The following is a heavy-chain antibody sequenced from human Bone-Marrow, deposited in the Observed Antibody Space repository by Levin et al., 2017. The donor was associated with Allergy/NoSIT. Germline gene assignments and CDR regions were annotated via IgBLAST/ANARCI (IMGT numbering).Heavy chain of an antibody. J-gene: IGHJ5*02. V-gene: IGHV4-4*02. Sequence: KASETLSLTCAVSGGSISSSNWWSWVRQPPGKGLEWIGEIFHSGSTNYNPSLKSRVTISVDNSKNQFSLKLTSVTAADTAVYYCARAQFDVTMVRGRFDPWGQGTLVTVSS. CDR2: IFHSGST. CDR3: ARAQFDVTMVRGRFDP. D-gene: IGHD3-10*01. CDR1: GGSISSSNW.